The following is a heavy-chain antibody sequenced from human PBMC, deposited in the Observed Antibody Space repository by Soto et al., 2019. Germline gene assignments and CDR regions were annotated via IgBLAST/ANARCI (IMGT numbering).Heavy chain of an antibody. CDR2: INRHGDST. J-gene: IGHJ4*02. Sequence: EVYLVESGGGVVRPGGYLRLSCAASGFGFDEYGMSWVRQGPGKGLEWVSGINRHGDSTGYADSVKGRFTISRDNAKNSLYLEMNGLRAEDTAFYYCARDHRWGYEYGDYGDSWGQGTLVTVSS. CDR1: GFGFDEYG. V-gene: IGHV3-20*04. CDR3: ARDHRWGYEYGDYGDS. D-gene: IGHD4-17*01.